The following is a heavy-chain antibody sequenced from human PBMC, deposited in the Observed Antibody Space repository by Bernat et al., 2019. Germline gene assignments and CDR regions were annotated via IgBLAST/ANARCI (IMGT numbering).Heavy chain of an antibody. V-gene: IGHV3-11*03. Sequence: QLLEPGGGLFKPGGSRRLSCAAPGSTSGDNYMSGIRQAPGKGLDWVSYISSSSSYTNYADSVKGRFTISRDNAKNSLYLQMNSLRAEDTAVYYCARGTSTSAPYMDVWGKGTTVTVSS. CDR3: ARGTSTSAPYMDV. CDR2: ISSSSSYT. J-gene: IGHJ6*03. CDR1: GSTSGDNY.